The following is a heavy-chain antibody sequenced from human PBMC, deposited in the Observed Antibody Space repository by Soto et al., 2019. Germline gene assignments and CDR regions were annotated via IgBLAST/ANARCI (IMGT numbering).Heavy chain of an antibody. V-gene: IGHV4-39*01. Sequence: SETLSFTCAVSGGSIRSSSYYWGWIRQPPGKGLEWIATIYYSGNTYYNPSLRSRVTISVDTSKNQFSLNMRSVTAADTAVYYCARQGSNYDSSGYYPTHFDYWGQGTLVTVSS. CDR3: ARQGSNYDSSGYYPTHFDY. CDR2: IYYSGNT. CDR1: GGSIRSSSYY. J-gene: IGHJ4*02. D-gene: IGHD3-22*01.